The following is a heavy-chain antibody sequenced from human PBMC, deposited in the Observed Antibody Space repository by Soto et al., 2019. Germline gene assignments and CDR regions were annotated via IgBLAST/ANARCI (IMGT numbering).Heavy chain of an antibody. V-gene: IGHV3-30*18. Sequence: GGSLRLSCAASGFTFSSYGMHWVRQAPGKGLEGVAVLSYDGSNKYYADSVKGRFTISRDNSKNTLYLQMNSLRAEDTAVYYCAKDLVSYGSGSYWDYYYYYGMDVWGQGTTVTVSS. CDR2: LSYDGSNK. J-gene: IGHJ6*02. CDR3: AKDLVSYGSGSYWDYYYYYGMDV. D-gene: IGHD3-10*01. CDR1: GFTFSSYG.